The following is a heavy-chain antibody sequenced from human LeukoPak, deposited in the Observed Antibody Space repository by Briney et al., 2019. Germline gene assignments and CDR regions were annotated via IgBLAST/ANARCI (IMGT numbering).Heavy chain of an antibody. CDR1: GFSVNNNY. D-gene: IGHD6-25*01. Sequence: GGSLRLSCAASGFSVNNNYMSWVRQAPGKGLEWVSVIYSGGSTYYADSVKGRFTISRDNTKSSLYLQMNSLRAEDTAVYYCARFAAGGSYYYYMDVWGKGTTVTVSS. J-gene: IGHJ6*03. V-gene: IGHV3-53*01. CDR3: ARFAAGGSYYYYMDV. CDR2: IYSGGST.